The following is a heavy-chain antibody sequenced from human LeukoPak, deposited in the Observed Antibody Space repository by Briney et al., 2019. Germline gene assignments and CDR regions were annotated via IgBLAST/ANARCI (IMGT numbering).Heavy chain of an antibody. CDR2: ISYDGSNK. V-gene: IGHV3-30*18. CDR1: GFTFSSYG. D-gene: IGHD3-22*01. J-gene: IGHJ3*02. Sequence: PGGSLRLSCAASGFTFSSYGMHWVRQAPGKGLEWVAVISYDGSNKYYADSVKGRFTISRDNSKNTLYLQMNSLRAEDTAVYYCAKGSLENLTYYYDSIGWDAFDIWGQGTMVTVSS. CDR3: AKGSLENLTYYYDSIGWDAFDI.